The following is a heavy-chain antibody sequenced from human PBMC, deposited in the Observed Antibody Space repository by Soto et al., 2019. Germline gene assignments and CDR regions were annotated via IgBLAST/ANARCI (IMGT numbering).Heavy chain of an antibody. CDR1: GYTFTSYA. Sequence: ASVKVSCKASGYTFTSYAMHWVRQAPGQRLERMGWINAGNGNTKYSQKFQGRVTITRDTSARTAYMELSSLRSEDTAVYNWARWAAGLDYWGQGTLVTVAS. CDR2: INAGNGNT. V-gene: IGHV1-3*01. CDR3: ARWAAGLDY. J-gene: IGHJ4*02. D-gene: IGHD6-13*01.